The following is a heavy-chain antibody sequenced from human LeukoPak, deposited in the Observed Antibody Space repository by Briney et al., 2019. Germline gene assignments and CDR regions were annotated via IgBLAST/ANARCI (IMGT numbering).Heavy chain of an antibody. CDR2: IRSDTGT. D-gene: IGHD2-15*01. J-gene: IGHJ6*02. CDR1: GFTFSNAW. CDR3: ARESNRRLHYYGIDV. V-gene: IGHV3-66*01. Sequence: PGGSLRLSCAASGFTFSNAWMTWVRQAPGKGLQWVSMIRSDTGTDYADSVKGRFTISRDSSNNTLFLQMNSLRAEDTAVYYCARESNRRLHYYGIDVWGLGTTVTVSS.